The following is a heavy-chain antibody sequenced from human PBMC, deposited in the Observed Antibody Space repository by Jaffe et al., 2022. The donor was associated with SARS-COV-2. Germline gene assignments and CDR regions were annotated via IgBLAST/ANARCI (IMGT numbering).Heavy chain of an antibody. CDR3: VLAAAGTLRLGYFDY. Sequence: EVQLVESGGGLVQPGRSLRLSCAASGFTFDDYAMHWVRQAPGKGLEWVSGISWNSGSIGYADSVKGRFTISRDNAKNSLYLQMNSLRAEDTALYYCVLAAAGTLRLGYFDYWGQGTLVTVSS. CDR2: ISWNSGSI. CDR1: GFTFDDYA. D-gene: IGHD6-13*01. V-gene: IGHV3-9*01. J-gene: IGHJ4*02.